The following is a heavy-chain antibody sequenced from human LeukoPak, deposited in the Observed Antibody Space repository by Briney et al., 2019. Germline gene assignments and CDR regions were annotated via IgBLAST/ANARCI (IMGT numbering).Heavy chain of an antibody. V-gene: IGHV4-59*01. J-gene: IGHJ6*04. Sequence: PSETLPLTCSVSGGSISGYYWSWIRQPPGKGPEWIGYIYYSGSTNYNPSLKSRVTISVDTSKNQFSLKLTSLTAADTAVYYCARAAAAGPHYYYGMDVWGKGTTVTVSS. D-gene: IGHD6-13*01. CDR2: IYYSGST. CDR1: GGSISGYY. CDR3: ARAAAAGPHYYYGMDV.